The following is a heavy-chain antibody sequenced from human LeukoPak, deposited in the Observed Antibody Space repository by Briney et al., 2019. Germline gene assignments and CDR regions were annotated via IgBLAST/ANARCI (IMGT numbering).Heavy chain of an antibody. CDR1: GYTFTGYY. CDR2: INPNSGGT. J-gene: IGHJ3*02. Sequence: ASVKVSCKASGYTFTGYYMHWVRQAPGQGLEWMGWINPNSGGTNYAQKFQGRVTMTRDTSISTAYMELSRLRSDDTAVYYCARVSVARGSGSEPDAFDIWGQGTMVTVSS. D-gene: IGHD3-10*01. V-gene: IGHV1-2*02. CDR3: ARVSVARGSGSEPDAFDI.